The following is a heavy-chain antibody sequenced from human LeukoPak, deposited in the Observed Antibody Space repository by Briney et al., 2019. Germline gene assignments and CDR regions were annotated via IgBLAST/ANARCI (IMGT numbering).Heavy chain of an antibody. D-gene: IGHD3-3*01. CDR2: INHSGST. CDR3: ARGRFLSYYYYYGMDV. J-gene: IGHJ6*02. V-gene: IGHV4-34*01. CDR1: GGSFSGYY. Sequence: SGTLSLTCAVYGGSFSGYYWSWIRQPPGKGLEWIGEINHSGSTNYNPSLKSRVTISVDTSKNQFSLKLSSVTAADTAVYYCARGRFLSYYYYYGMDVWGQGTTVTVSS.